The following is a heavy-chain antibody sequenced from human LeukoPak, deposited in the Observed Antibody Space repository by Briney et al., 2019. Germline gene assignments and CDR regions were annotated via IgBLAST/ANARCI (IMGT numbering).Heavy chain of an antibody. J-gene: IGHJ4*02. V-gene: IGHV3-72*01. CDR2: IRNKANSYGS. D-gene: IGHD1-26*01. Sequence: GGSLRLSCAASGFTFSDHYMDWVRLAPGKGLEWVGRIRNKANSYGSEYAASVKGRFTISRDDSKNSLYLQMNSLRSEDTALYYCTRVRLGAATRYFGYWGQGTLVTVSA. CDR1: GFTFSDHY. CDR3: TRVRLGAATRYFGY.